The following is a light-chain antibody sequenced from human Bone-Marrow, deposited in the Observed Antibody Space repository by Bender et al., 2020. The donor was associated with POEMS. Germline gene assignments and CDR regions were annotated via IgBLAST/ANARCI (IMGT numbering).Light chain of an antibody. CDR2: EVS. Sequence: QSALTQPASVSGSPGQSITISCTGTSSDVGSYNLVSWYQQHPGKAPKLMIYEVSKRPSGVSNRFSGSKSGGTATASLTISGLQPEDEATYFCCSYAFHSSVFGGGTKLTVL. V-gene: IGLV2-23*02. CDR1: SSDVGSYNL. CDR3: CSYAFHSSV. J-gene: IGLJ2*01.